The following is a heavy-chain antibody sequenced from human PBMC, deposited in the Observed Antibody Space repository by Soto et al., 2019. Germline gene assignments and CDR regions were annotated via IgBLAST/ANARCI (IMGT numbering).Heavy chain of an antibody. J-gene: IGHJ4*02. D-gene: IGHD1-26*01. CDR3: AGGTVGATGMDY. V-gene: IGHV3-21*01. CDR2: ISSGSSYV. Sequence: GGPLRLSCAASGFTFSSYAMSWVSQAPGKGLEWVSSISSGSSYVYYADSVKGRLTISRDNARNSLYLQMNSLRAEDTAIYYCAGGTVGATGMDYWGQGTLVTVSS. CDR1: GFTFSSYA.